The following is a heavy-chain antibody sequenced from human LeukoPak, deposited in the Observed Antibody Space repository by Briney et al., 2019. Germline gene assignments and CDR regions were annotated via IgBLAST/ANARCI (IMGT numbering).Heavy chain of an antibody. CDR3: ARDARAANYYYYYMDV. J-gene: IGHJ6*03. V-gene: IGHV1-2*02. D-gene: IGHD6-13*01. CDR2: INPNSGGT. CDR1: GYTFTGYY. Sequence: ASVKVSCKASGYTFTGYYMHWVRQAPGQGLEWMGWINPNSGGTNYAQKFQGRVTMTRDTSISTAYMELSRLRSDDTAVYYCARDARAANYYYYYMDVWGKGTTVTVSS.